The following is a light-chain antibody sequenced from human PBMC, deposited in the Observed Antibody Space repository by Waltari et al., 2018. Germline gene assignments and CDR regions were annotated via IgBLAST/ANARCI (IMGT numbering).Light chain of an antibody. CDR3: QQYNNWPPIT. J-gene: IGKJ5*01. CDR2: GAS. Sequence: EIVMTQSPATLSVSPGERATLPCRASQSVSSNVAWYQQKPGQGPRLLIYGASTRATGIPARVSGSGSGTEFTLTISSLQSEDFAVYYCQQYNNWPPITFGQGTRLEIK. V-gene: IGKV3-15*01. CDR1: QSVSSN.